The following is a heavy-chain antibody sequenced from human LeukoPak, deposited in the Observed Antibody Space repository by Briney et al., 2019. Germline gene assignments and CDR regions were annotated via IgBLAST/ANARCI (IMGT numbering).Heavy chain of an antibody. D-gene: IGHD6-19*01. V-gene: IGHV1-46*01. Sequence: ASVKVSCKASGYTFTSYYMHWVRQAPGQGLEWMGIINPSDGSTNYAQRFQGRVTITRDTSASTAYRELSSLISEDTAVYYCARNVVGKTDFDYWGQGTLVTVSS. CDR1: GYTFTSYY. J-gene: IGHJ4*02. CDR2: INPSDGST. CDR3: ARNVVGKTDFDY.